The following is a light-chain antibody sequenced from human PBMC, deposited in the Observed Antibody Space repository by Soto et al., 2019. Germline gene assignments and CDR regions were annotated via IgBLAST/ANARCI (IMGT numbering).Light chain of an antibody. J-gene: IGKJ2*01. Sequence: EIVMTQSPATLSVSPGERATLSCRASQNIDINLAWFQQKPGQGPRLIIYGASTRATGIPARFSGSGPGTEFTLTICSLQSEDSVVYHCHQYHNWYTFGQGTKLEI. CDR3: HQYHNWYT. CDR2: GAS. V-gene: IGKV3-15*01. CDR1: QNIDIN.